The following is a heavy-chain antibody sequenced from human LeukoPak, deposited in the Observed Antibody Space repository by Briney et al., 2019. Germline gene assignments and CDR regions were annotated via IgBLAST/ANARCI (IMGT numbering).Heavy chain of an antibody. Sequence: GGSLRLSCAASGFTFSDYYMSWIRQAPGKGQEWVSYISSSGSTIYYADSVKGRFTISRDNAKNSLYLQMNSLRAEDTAVYYCARDNWELRTGYFDLWGRGTLVTVSS. D-gene: IGHD1-26*01. V-gene: IGHV3-11*01. CDR2: ISSSGSTI. CDR3: ARDNWELRTGYFDL. J-gene: IGHJ2*01. CDR1: GFTFSDYY.